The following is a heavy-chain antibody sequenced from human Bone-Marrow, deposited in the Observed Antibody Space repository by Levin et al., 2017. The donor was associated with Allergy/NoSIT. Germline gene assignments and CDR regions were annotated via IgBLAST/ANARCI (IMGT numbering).Heavy chain of an antibody. Sequence: SGGSLRLSCTASGFSFSAYSMNWVRQAPGKGLEWVSYISTSITTIYYADSVKGRFTISRDNAENSLYLQMNSLRAEDTAVYYCARDVFPGMPAAGTWFNPWGQGILVTVSS. J-gene: IGHJ5*02. CDR3: ARDVFPGMPAAGTWFNP. CDR1: GFSFSAYS. D-gene: IGHD6-13*01. CDR2: ISTSITTI. V-gene: IGHV3-48*04.